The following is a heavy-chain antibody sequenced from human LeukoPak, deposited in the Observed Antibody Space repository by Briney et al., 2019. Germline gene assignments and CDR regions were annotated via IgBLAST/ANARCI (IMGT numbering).Heavy chain of an antibody. V-gene: IGHV4-59*01. CDR2: IYYSGST. J-gene: IGHJ4*02. CDR3: ARIYYGDYPSFPFDY. Sequence: KPSETLSLTCTVSGGSISSYYWSWIRQPPGKGLEWIGYIYYSGSTNYNPSLKSRVTISVDTSKNQFSLKLSSVTAADTAVYYCARIYYGDYPSFPFDYWGQGTLVTVSS. D-gene: IGHD4-17*01. CDR1: GGSISSYY.